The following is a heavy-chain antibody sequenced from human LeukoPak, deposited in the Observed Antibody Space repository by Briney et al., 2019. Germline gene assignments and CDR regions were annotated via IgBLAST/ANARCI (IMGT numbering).Heavy chain of an antibody. CDR3: ARQAGVT. V-gene: IGHV3-7*01. J-gene: IGHJ5*02. CDR2: IKGDASEK. Sequence: HSGGSLRLSCAVSGFSINNYWMTWYRQAPGKGLECVAHIKGDASEKHYVDSVKGRFTISRDSAGNSLYLQMNSLRAEDTAVYYCARQAGVTWGQGTLVTVSS. CDR1: GFSINNYW. D-gene: IGHD6-19*01.